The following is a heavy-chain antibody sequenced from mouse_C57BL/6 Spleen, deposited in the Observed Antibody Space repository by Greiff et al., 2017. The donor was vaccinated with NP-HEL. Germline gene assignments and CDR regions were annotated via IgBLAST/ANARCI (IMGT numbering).Heavy chain of an antibody. CDR1: GYTFTDYY. Sequence: EVQLQQSGPELVKPGASVQISCKDSGYTFTDYYMNWVKQSHGKSLEWIGDINPNNGGTSYNQKFKGKATLTVDKSSSTAYMELRSLTSEDSAVYYCARTEYYFDYWGQGTTLTVSS. V-gene: IGHV1-26*01. CDR2: INPNNGGT. CDR3: ARTEYYFDY. J-gene: IGHJ2*01.